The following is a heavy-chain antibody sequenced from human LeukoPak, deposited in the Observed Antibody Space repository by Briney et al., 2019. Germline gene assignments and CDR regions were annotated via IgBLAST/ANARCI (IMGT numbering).Heavy chain of an antibody. CDR1: GYTFTGHY. V-gene: IGHV1-2*02. CDR3: ARGYALYSGRYIDFDY. J-gene: IGHJ4*02. CDR2: INPNNGGT. Sequence: APVKVSCKASGYTFTGHYMHWVRQAPGQGVEWMGWINPNNGGTNYAQKFQGRVTMTRETSISTAHMELSRLRSDDTAVYYCARGYALYSGRYIDFDYWGQGTLVTVSS. D-gene: IGHD1-26*01.